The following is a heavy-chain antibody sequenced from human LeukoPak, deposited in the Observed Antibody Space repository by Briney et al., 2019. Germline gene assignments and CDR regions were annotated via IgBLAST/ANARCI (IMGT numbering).Heavy chain of an antibody. CDR2: ISGSGGST. Sequence: PGGSLRLSCAASGFTFSSYAMSWVRQAPGKGLEWVSAISGSGGSTYYADSVKGRFSISRDNSKNTLYLQMNSLRAEDTAVYYCARGEAVAGNPRNYYYYGMDVWGQGTTVTVSS. CDR3: ARGEAVAGNPRNYYYYGMDV. J-gene: IGHJ6*02. D-gene: IGHD6-19*01. CDR1: GFTFSSYA. V-gene: IGHV3-23*01.